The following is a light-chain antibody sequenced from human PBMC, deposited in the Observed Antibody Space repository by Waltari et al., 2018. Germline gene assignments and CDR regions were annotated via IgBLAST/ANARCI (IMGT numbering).Light chain of an antibody. CDR2: EVS. CDR1: NRDVGGYNY. Sequence: QSALTQPPSASGSPGQSVTISCTGTNRDVGGYNYVSWYQQHPGKAPQLMIYEVSKRPSGVPDRFSGSKSGNTASLTVSGLQAEDEADYYCSSYAVNNNYVFGTGTKVTVL. CDR3: SSYAVNNNYV. V-gene: IGLV2-8*01. J-gene: IGLJ1*01.